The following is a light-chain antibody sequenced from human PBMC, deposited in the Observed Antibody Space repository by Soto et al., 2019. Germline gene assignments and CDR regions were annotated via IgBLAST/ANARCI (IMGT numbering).Light chain of an antibody. CDR3: QSYDISLSAVV. Sequence: QSVLTQPPSVSGAPGQRVTISCTGSSSNLGADYDVHWYQQFPGTTPKVLIYANTNRPSGVPDRFSASKTGTSASLAITGLQAEDEADYYCQSYDISLSAVVFGGGTKLTVL. CDR1: SSNLGADYD. CDR2: ANT. J-gene: IGLJ2*01. V-gene: IGLV1-40*01.